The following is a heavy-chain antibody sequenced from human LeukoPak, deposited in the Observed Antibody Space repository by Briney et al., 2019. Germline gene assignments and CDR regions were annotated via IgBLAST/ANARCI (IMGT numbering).Heavy chain of an antibody. D-gene: IGHD5-12*01. V-gene: IGHV3-21*01. Sequence: GGSLLLSCAASGFTFSSYSMNWVRQAPGKGLEWVSSISSSSSYTYYADSVKGRFTISRDNAKNSLYLQLNSLRAEDTAVYYCARARYSATGGFDYWGQGTLVTVS. CDR1: GFTFSSYS. CDR3: ARARYSATGGFDY. J-gene: IGHJ4*02. CDR2: ISSSSSYT.